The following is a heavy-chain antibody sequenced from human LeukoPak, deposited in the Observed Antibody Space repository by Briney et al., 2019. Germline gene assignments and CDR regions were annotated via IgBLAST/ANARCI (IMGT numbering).Heavy chain of an antibody. V-gene: IGHV3-33*01. CDR1: GFMFSIYG. Sequence: GGSLRLSCAASGFMFSIYGMHWVRQAPGKGLEWVAVIWPDGSIQYYADSMKGRFTISRDNSKNTLYLQLNDLRADDSAVYYCARHNNDWGWDYWGQGAQVTVSS. CDR2: IWPDGSIQ. CDR3: ARHNNDWGWDY. J-gene: IGHJ4*02. D-gene: IGHD2-8*02.